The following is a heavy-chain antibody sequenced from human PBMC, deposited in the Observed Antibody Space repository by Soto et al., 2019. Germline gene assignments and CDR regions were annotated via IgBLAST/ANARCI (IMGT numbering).Heavy chain of an antibody. V-gene: IGHV3-33*06. CDR3: AKGKHWELQCFDY. J-gene: IGHJ4*02. CDR2: ICDDGSNK. CDR1: GFTFSSYG. D-gene: IGHD1-26*01. Sequence: GGSLRLSCAASGFTFSSYGMHWVRQAPGKGLEWVAAICDDGSNKYYADSVKGRFTISRDNSKNTLYLQMNSLRAEDTAVYYCAKGKHWELQCFDYWGQGTLVTVSS.